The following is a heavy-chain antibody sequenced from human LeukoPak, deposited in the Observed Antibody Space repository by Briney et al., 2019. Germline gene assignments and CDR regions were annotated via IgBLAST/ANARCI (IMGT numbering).Heavy chain of an antibody. J-gene: IGHJ4*02. CDR3: TTSPSLYRFDY. CDR1: GGSIASYY. Sequence: PSETLSLTCTVSGGSIASYYWSWIRQPPGKGLEWIGHMSYSGSTNYNPSLKSRVTISVDTSKNQFSLNLSSVTAADTAFYYCTTSPSLYRFDYRGQGTLVTVSS. CDR2: MSYSGST. D-gene: IGHD2-2*01. V-gene: IGHV4-59*08.